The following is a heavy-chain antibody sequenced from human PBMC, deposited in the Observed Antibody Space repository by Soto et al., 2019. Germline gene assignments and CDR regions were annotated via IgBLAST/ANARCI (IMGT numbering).Heavy chain of an antibody. CDR1: GGSISSGAYS. D-gene: IGHD6-19*01. J-gene: IGHJ5*02. CDR3: VRDTSRCSASDCYLSGWFDP. CDR2: IYQSGNT. Sequence: QLQLRESGAGLVKTSETLSLTCTVSGGSISSGAYSWSWIRQSPGKGLEWLGFIYQSGNTYYSPSLQSRGAISIDKSKNQLSLQLRSATAADTAVYYCVRDTSRCSASDCYLSGWFDPWGPGTLVTVSS. V-gene: IGHV4-30-2*06.